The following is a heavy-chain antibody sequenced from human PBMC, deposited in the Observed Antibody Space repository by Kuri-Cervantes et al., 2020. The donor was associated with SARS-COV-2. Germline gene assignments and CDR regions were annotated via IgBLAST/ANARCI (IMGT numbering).Heavy chain of an antibody. CDR3: ARDLWGGDY. J-gene: IGHJ4*02. V-gene: IGHV4-59*12. Sequence: SETLSLTCTVSGGSLTNYYWTWIRQTPGKGLEWIGYIYYSGTTESNPPLKSRVTMSVDASKNQFSLRLNSVTAADTAIYYCARDLWGGDYWGQGILVTVSS. CDR1: GGSLTNYY. D-gene: IGHD2-21*01. CDR2: IYYSGTT.